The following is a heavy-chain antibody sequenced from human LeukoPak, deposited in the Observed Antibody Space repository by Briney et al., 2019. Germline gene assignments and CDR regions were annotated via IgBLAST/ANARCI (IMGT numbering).Heavy chain of an antibody. CDR1: GFTFRNYY. V-gene: IGHV3-30*02. Sequence: GGSLRLSCAASGFTFRNYYMTWIRQAPGRGLEWVSYIRYDGNNKYYGDSVKGRLTVSRDNSKNTLYLQMNSLRVEDTAVYYCARTYNPDYWGQGTLVTVSS. D-gene: IGHD1-14*01. J-gene: IGHJ4*02. CDR3: ARTYNPDY. CDR2: IRYDGNNK.